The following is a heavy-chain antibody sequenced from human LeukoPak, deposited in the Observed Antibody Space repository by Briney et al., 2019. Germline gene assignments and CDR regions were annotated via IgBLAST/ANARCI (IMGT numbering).Heavy chain of an antibody. V-gene: IGHV1-2*02. D-gene: IGHD5-12*01. Sequence: GASVKVSCKASGYTFTGYYMHWVRQAPGQGLEWMGWINPNSGGTNYAQKFQGRVTMTRDTSISTAYMELSRLRSDDTAVYYCARAPPFWGGYSGYDYDYWGQGTLVTVSS. CDR3: ARAPPFWGGYSGYDYDY. CDR1: GYTFTGYY. J-gene: IGHJ4*02. CDR2: INPNSGGT.